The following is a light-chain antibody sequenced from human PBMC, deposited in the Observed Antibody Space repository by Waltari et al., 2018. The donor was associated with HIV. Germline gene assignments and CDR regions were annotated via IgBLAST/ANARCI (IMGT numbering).Light chain of an antibody. CDR1: QRISDW. Sequence: DIQMTQSPSTLSASVGDRVTITCRASQRISDWLAWYQQKPGKAPKLLIYRASSLQSGVPSGFSGSGSGTEFTRTISGLQPDDFATYYCQQYNSYLITFGQGTRLEIK. J-gene: IGKJ5*01. V-gene: IGKV1-5*03. CDR3: QQYNSYLIT. CDR2: RAS.